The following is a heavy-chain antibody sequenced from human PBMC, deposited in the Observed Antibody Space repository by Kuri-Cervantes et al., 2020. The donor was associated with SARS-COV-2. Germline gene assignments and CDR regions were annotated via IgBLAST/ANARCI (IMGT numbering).Heavy chain of an antibody. CDR1: GYTFTNYG. V-gene: IGHV1-18*04. D-gene: IGHD3-3*01. Sequence: ASVKVSCKASGYTFTNYGISWVRQAPGQGLEWMGWISAYNGNTNYAQKLQGRVTMTTDTSTSTAYMELRSLRSDDTAVYYCAREWPQPYDFWSGYFRGDYYYYGMDVWGQGTTVTGAS. CDR3: AREWPQPYDFWSGYFRGDYYYYGMDV. CDR2: ISAYNGNT. J-gene: IGHJ6*01.